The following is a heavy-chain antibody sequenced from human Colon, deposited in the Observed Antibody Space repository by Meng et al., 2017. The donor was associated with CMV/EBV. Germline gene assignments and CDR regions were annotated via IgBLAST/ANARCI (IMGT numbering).Heavy chain of an antibody. CDR3: ARERGVYSSSRCLVYYGMDV. V-gene: IGHV4-39*07. CDR2: MYYSGST. Sequence: PETLSLTCTVSGGSIGSSSYYCGWIRQPPGKGLEWIGSMYYSGSTNYKPSLKSRVTISVETSKTQFSLKLSSVTAADTAVYYCARERGVYSSSRCLVYYGMDVWGQGTTVTVSS. J-gene: IGHJ6*02. D-gene: IGHD6-6*01. CDR1: GGSIGSSSYY.